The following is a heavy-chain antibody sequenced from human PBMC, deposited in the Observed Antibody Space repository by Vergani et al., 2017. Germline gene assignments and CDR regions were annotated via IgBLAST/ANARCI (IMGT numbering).Heavy chain of an antibody. Sequence: EVQLVESGGGLVKPGGSLRLSCAASGFTFSSYSMNWVRQAPGKGLEWVSSISSSSSYIYYADSVKGRFTISRDNAKNSLYLQMNSLRAEDTAVYYCAGGRSPYQLLPTNDYWGQGTLVTVSS. CDR2: ISSSSSYI. CDR1: GFTFSSYS. V-gene: IGHV3-21*01. D-gene: IGHD2-2*01. J-gene: IGHJ4*02. CDR3: AGGRSPYQLLPTNDY.